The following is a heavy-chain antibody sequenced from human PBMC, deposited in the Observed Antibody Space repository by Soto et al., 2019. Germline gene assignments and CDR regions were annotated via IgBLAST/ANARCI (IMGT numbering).Heavy chain of an antibody. Sequence: QVQLVESGGGVVQPGRSLRLSCAASGFTFSSYAMHWVRQAPGKGLEWVAVISYDGSNKYYADSVKGRFTISRDNSKNTLYLRMNSLRAEDTAVYYCARLGYCSGGSYAGGWFDPWGQGTLVTVSS. D-gene: IGHD2-15*01. CDR3: ARLGYCSGGSYAGGWFDP. J-gene: IGHJ5*02. CDR1: GFTFSSYA. CDR2: ISYDGSNK. V-gene: IGHV3-30-3*01.